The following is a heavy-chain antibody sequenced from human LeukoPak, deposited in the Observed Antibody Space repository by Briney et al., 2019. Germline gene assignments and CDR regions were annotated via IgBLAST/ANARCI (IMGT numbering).Heavy chain of an antibody. D-gene: IGHD6-19*01. Sequence: SETLSLTCTTSGAPISRFYWNWVRQPPGKGLEWIGNIYNGVPTFFNPSLKSRVTLSVDTSKTQFSLQLASVTAADTAVYYCAQTTGWPGFDYWGQGIPVTVSS. CDR1: GAPISRFY. V-gene: IGHV4-4*09. J-gene: IGHJ4*02. CDR2: IYNGVPT. CDR3: AQTTGWPGFDY.